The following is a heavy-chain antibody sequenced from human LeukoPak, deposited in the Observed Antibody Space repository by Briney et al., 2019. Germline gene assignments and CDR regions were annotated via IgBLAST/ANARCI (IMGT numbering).Heavy chain of an antibody. J-gene: IGHJ1*01. CDR2: IKQDGSET. D-gene: IGHD2-2*01. CDR1: GFTFSSYW. CDR3: ATYSSSNGREFQY. V-gene: IGHV3-7*01. Sequence: GGSLRLSCAASGFTFSSYWMSRVRQAPGKGLEWVANIKQDGSETYYGDSVKGRFTISRDNAKNSLYLQMNSLRAEDTAVYYCATYSSSNGREFQYWGQGTLVTVSS.